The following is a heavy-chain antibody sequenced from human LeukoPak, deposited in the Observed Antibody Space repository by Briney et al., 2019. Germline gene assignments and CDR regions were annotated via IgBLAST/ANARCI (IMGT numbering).Heavy chain of an antibody. V-gene: IGHV3-11*01. J-gene: IGHJ4*02. CDR3: ARGGSDFDY. D-gene: IGHD3-10*01. CDR2: ISSSGYTI. CDR1: GFTFSDYF. Sequence: GGSLRLSCAASGFTFSDYFMTWIRLAPGKGLEWVSYISSSGYTIQYADSVKGRFTISRDNAKNSLFLQMNSLRAEDTAVYYCARGGSDFDYWGQGTLVTVSS.